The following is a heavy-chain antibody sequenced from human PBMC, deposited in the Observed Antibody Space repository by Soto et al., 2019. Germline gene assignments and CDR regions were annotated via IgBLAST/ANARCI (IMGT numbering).Heavy chain of an antibody. V-gene: IGHV4-31*03. CDR2: IYYSGST. CDR1: GGSISSGGYY. Sequence: SETLSLTCTVSGGSISSGGYYWSWIRQHPGKGLEWIGYIYYSGSTYYNPSLKSRVTISVDTSKNQFSLKLSSVTAADTAVYYCARDPGDFWSGYGPRNYYYYYMDVWGKGTTVTVSS. D-gene: IGHD3-3*01. J-gene: IGHJ6*03. CDR3: ARDPGDFWSGYGPRNYYYYYMDV.